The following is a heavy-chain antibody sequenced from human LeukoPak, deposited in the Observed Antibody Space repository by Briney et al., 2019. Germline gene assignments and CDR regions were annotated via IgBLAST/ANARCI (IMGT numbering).Heavy chain of an antibody. CDR1: GFTFSNAW. CDR3: AKDRVPDSGWTFDI. J-gene: IGHJ3*02. V-gene: IGHV3-15*01. CDR2: IKSKTDGGTT. Sequence: GGSLRLSCAASGFTFSNAWMSWVRQAPGKGLEWVGRIKSKTDGGTTDYAAPVKGRFTISRDDSKNTLYLQMNGLRVEDTALYYCAKDRVPDSGWTFDIWGQGTMVTVSA. D-gene: IGHD6-19*01.